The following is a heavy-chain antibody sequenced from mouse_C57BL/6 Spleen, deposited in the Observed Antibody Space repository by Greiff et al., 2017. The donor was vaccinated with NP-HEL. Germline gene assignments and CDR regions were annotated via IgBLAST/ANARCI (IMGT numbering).Heavy chain of an antibody. J-gene: IGHJ1*03. V-gene: IGHV1-80*01. CDR1: GYAFSSYW. Sequence: QVQLKESGAELVKPGASVKISCKASGYAFSSYWMNWVKQRPGKGLEWIGQIYPGDGDTNYNGKFKGKATLTADKSSSTAYMQLSSLTSEDSAVYFCARAREGSFDVWGTGTTVTVSS. CDR2: IYPGDGDT. CDR3: ARAREGSFDV. D-gene: IGHD3-2*02.